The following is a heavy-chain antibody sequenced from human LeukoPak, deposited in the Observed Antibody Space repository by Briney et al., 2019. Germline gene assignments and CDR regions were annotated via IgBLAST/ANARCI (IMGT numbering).Heavy chain of an antibody. V-gene: IGHV3-53*01. CDR1: GFTVSSNY. CDR2: IYSGGST. D-gene: IGHD3-10*01. Sequence: GGSLRLSCAASGFTVSSNYMSWVRPAPGKGLEWVSVIYSGGSTYYADSVKGRFTISRDNSKNTLYLQMNSLRAEDTAVYYCAREVQLWFGEYYFDYWGQGTLVTVSS. J-gene: IGHJ4*02. CDR3: AREVQLWFGEYYFDY.